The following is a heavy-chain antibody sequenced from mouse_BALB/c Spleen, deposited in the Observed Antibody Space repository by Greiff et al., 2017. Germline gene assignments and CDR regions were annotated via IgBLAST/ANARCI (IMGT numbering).Heavy chain of an antibody. Sequence: VQLQQSGTVLARPGASVKMSCKASGYTFTSYWMHWVKQRPGQGLEWIGAIYPGNSDTSYNQKFKGKAKLTAVTSTSTAYMELSSLTNEDSAVYYCTRTRYDSDAMDDWGQGTSVTVSS. J-gene: IGHJ4*01. CDR3: TRTRYDSDAMDD. CDR1: GYTFTSYW. CDR2: IYPGNSDT. D-gene: IGHD2-4*01. V-gene: IGHV1-5*01.